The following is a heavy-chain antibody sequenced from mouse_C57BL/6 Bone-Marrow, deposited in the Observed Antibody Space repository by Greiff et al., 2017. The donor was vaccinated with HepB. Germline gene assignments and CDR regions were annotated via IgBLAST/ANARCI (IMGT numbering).Heavy chain of an antibody. CDR2: ISYDGSN. CDR1: GYSITSGYY. CDR3: ARDQGYYYGSRILMDY. D-gene: IGHD1-1*01. V-gene: IGHV3-6*01. J-gene: IGHJ4*01. Sequence: EVQLQQSGPGLVKPSQSLSLTCSVTGYSITSGYYWNWIRQFPGNKLEWMGYISYDGSNNYNPSLKNRISITRDTSKNQFFLKLNSVTTEDTATYYCARDQGYYYGSRILMDYWGQGTSVTVSS.